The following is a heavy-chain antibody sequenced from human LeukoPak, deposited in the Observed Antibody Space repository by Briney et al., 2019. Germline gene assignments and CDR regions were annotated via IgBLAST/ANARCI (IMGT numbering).Heavy chain of an antibody. CDR1: GDSIGSYY. J-gene: IGHJ4*02. CDR3: ASSWYDNFFDY. V-gene: IGHV4-4*07. CDR2: FYTRGST. D-gene: IGHD6-13*01. Sequence: SETLSLTCTVSGDSIGSYYWSWIRQPAGKGLEWIGRFYTRGSTNYNPSLRSRVTLSLDTSKNQFSLSLRSVTAADTAVYYCASSWYDNFFDYWGQGTLVTVSS.